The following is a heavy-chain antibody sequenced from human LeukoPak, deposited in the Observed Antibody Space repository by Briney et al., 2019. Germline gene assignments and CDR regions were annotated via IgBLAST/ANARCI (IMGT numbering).Heavy chain of an antibody. Sequence: ASVKVSCKASGGTFSSYAISWVRQAPGQGLEWMGGIIPIFGTANYAQKFQGRVTITADESTSTAYMELGSLRSEDTAVYYCARDLHTYYDFWSGYARYGMDVWGQGTTVTVSS. J-gene: IGHJ6*02. CDR3: ARDLHTYYDFWSGYARYGMDV. V-gene: IGHV1-69*13. CDR2: IIPIFGTA. CDR1: GGTFSSYA. D-gene: IGHD3-3*01.